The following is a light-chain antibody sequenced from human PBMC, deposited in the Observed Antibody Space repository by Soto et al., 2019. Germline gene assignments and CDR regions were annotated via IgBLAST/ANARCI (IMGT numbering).Light chain of an antibody. CDR1: SGSIASKY. CDR2: EDN. Sequence: NFMLTQPHSMSESPGKTVTISCTRSSGSIASKYVQWYQQRPGSSPTTVIYEDNQRPSGVPDRFSGSIDSSSNSASLTISGLKTEDEADYYCQSYDNSNVVFGGGTKLTVL. V-gene: IGLV6-57*01. J-gene: IGLJ2*01. CDR3: QSYDNSNVV.